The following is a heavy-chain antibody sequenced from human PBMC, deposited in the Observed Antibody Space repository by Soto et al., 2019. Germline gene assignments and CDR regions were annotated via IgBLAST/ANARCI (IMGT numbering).Heavy chain of an antibody. D-gene: IGHD2-2*01. CDR2: IYSGGST. J-gene: IGHJ6*02. V-gene: IGHV3-53*01. Sequence: GGSLRLSCAASGFTVSSNYMSWVRQAPGKGLEWVSVIYSGGSTYYADSVKGRFTISRDSSKNTLYLQMNSLRAEDTAVYYCASGGGLVVPAAMGSGMDVWGQGTTVTVSS. CDR3: ASGGGLVVPAAMGSGMDV. CDR1: GFTVSSNY.